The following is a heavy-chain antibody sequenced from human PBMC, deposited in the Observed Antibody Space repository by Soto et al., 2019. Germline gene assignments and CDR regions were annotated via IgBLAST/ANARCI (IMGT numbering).Heavy chain of an antibody. CDR2: IYATGTT. CDR1: GASISGFC. Sequence: SETLSRTCTVSGASISGFCWSGIRKSAGKGLEWIGRIYATGTTDYNPSLKSRVMMSVDTSKKQFSLKLRSVTAADTAVYYCVRDGTKTLRDWFDPWGQGISVTVSS. J-gene: IGHJ5*02. V-gene: IGHV4-4*07. CDR3: VRDGTKTLRDWFDP. D-gene: IGHD1-1*01.